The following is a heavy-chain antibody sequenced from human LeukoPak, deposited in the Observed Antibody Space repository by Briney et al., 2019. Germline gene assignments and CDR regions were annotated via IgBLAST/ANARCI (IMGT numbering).Heavy chain of an antibody. CDR3: ARRYYDSSGYYYFDY. D-gene: IGHD3-22*01. CDR1: GYSFMNYW. CDR2: MYPGDSDV. V-gene: IGHV5-51*01. J-gene: IGHJ4*02. Sequence: GESLKVSWKGSGYSFMNYWIGWVRQMPGKGLEWVGIMYPGDSDVRYSPSFQGQVTISADKSISAAYLQWSPLKAPDTALYYCARRYYDSSGYYYFDYWGQGTLVTVSS.